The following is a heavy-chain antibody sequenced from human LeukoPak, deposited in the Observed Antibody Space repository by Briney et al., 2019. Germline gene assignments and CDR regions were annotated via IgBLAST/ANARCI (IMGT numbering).Heavy chain of an antibody. D-gene: IGHD6-19*01. CDR3: ARDNNPHSGWYGFDVYYYYMDV. CDR2: ISAYNGNT. Sequence: GASVKVSCKASGYTFTSYGISWVRQAPGQGLEWMGWISAYNGNTNYAQKLQGRVTMTTDTSTSTAYMELRSLRSDDTAVYYCARDNNPHSGWYGFDVYYYYMDVWGKGTTVTVSS. CDR1: GYTFTSYG. V-gene: IGHV1-18*01. J-gene: IGHJ6*03.